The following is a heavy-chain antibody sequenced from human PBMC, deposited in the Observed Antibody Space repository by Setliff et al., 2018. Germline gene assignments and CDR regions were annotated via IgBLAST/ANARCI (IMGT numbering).Heavy chain of an antibody. CDR3: ARGRNVAARLLDT. CDR1: GGTFSDYY. V-gene: IGHV4-34*01. CDR2: INHSGTT. Sequence: SETLSLTCAAYGGTFSDYYWTWIRQPPGKGLEWIGEINHSGTTNYNPSLKSRVTISVDTSKNQFSLTMSSVTAADAAVYYCARGRNVAARLLDTWGQGSRVTVSS. D-gene: IGHD6-6*01. J-gene: IGHJ5*02.